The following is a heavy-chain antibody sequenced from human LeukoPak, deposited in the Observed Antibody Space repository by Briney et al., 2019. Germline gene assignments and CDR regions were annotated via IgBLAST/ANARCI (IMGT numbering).Heavy chain of an antibody. D-gene: IGHD5-24*01. CDR1: GGTFSSYA. J-gene: IGHJ3*02. CDR3: ARKGGDGYKPSQAFDI. V-gene: IGHV1-69*04. CDR2: IIPILGIA. Sequence: SVKVSCKASGGTFSSYAISWVRQAPGQGLEWMGRIIPILGIANYAQKFQGRVTITADKSTSTAYMELSSLRSEDTAVYYCARKGGDGYKPSQAFDIWGQGTMVTISS.